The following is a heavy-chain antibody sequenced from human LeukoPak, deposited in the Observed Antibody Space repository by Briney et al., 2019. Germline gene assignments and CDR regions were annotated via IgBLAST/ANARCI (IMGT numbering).Heavy chain of an antibody. CDR1: GYTFTVYY. V-gene: IGHV1-2*02. CDR2: INPNSGGT. CDR3: ARGIAVAGTNP. D-gene: IGHD6-19*01. Sequence: ASVRVSCKASGYTFTVYYIHWVRQAPGQGLEWMGWINPNSGGTNYAQKFQGRVTMTRDTSISTAYMELSRLRSDDTAVYYCARGIAVAGTNPWGQGTLVTVSS. J-gene: IGHJ5*02.